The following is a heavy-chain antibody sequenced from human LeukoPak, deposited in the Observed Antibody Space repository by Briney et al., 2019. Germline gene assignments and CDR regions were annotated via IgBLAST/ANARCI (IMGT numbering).Heavy chain of an antibody. D-gene: IGHD5-12*01. J-gene: IGHJ6*02. CDR1: GFTFSSYG. CDR3: AKDLKWLSYYYYGMDV. Sequence: PGGSLRLSCAASGFTFSSYGMHWVRQAPGKGLEWVAVISYDGSNKYYADSVKGRFTISRDNSKNTLYLQMNSLRAEDTAVYYCAKDLKWLSYYYYGMDVWGQGTTVTVSS. CDR2: ISYDGSNK. V-gene: IGHV3-30*18.